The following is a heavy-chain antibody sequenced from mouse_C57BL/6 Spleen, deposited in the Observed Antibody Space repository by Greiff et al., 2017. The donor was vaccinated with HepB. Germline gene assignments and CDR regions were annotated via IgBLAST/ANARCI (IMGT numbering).Heavy chain of an antibody. Sequence: VQLKESGPGMVKPSQSLSLTCTVTGYSITSGYDWHWIRHFPGNKLEWMGYISYSGSTNYNPSLKSRISITHDTSKNHFFLKLNSVTTEDTATYYCAREGGNYYFDYWGQGTTLTVSS. CDR2: ISYSGST. V-gene: IGHV3-1*01. CDR1: GYSITSGYD. D-gene: IGHD2-1*01. J-gene: IGHJ2*01. CDR3: AREGGNYYFDY.